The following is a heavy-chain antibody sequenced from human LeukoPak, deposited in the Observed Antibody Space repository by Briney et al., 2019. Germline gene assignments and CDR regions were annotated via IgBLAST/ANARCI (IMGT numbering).Heavy chain of an antibody. CDR1: GGSFSGYY. Sequence: PSETLSLTCAVYGGSFSGYYWNWIRQPPGKGLEWIGEINQSGSTNYNPSLRSRVTISVDTSKNQFSLKLSSVTAADTAVYYCAREGAARPRTQTYYYYYMDVWGKGTTVTVSS. V-gene: IGHV4-34*01. J-gene: IGHJ6*03. CDR3: AREGAARPRTQTYYYYYMDV. D-gene: IGHD6-6*01. CDR2: INQSGST.